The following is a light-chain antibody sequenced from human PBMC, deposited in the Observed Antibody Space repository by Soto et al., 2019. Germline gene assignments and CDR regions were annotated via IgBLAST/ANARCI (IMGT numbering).Light chain of an antibody. Sequence: QSVLTQPPSASGTPGQRVTISCSGSSSNIGSYDVYWFQQLPGTAPKLLIYSHNQRPSGVPDRFSGSKSGTSGSLAISGLRSEDEADYYCAAWDDSLSGWVFGGGTQLTVL. CDR2: SHN. J-gene: IGLJ3*02. CDR3: AAWDDSLSGWV. V-gene: IGLV1-47*02. CDR1: SSNIGSYD.